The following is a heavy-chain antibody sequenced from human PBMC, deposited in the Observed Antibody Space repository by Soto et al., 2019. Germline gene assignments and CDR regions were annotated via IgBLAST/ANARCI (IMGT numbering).Heavy chain of an antibody. V-gene: IGHV3-30*18. CDR1: GFTFSSSG. Sequence: QVQLVESGGGVVQPGRSLRVSCAASGFTFSSSGMHWVRQAPGKGLEWVAVISYDGINKYYADSLKGRFTISRDNSKNTRYLQMNSPRAEDTAVYYCAKDADSGGFDYWGQGTLVTVSS. CDR3: AKDADSGGFDY. J-gene: IGHJ4*02. D-gene: IGHD2-15*01. CDR2: ISYDGINK.